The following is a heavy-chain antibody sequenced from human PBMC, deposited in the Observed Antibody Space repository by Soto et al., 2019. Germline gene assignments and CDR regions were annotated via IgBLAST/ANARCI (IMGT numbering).Heavy chain of an antibody. CDR2: IYYSGST. J-gene: IGHJ4*02. CDR1: GGSISSGGYY. CDR3: ARFGDPTMIVVVPDY. D-gene: IGHD3-22*01. V-gene: IGHV4-31*03. Sequence: SETLSLTCTVSGGSISSGGYYWSWIRQHPGKGLEWIGYIYYSGSTYYNPSLKSRVTISVDTSKNQFSLKLSSVTAADTAVYYCARFGDPTMIVVVPDYWGQGTLVTVSS.